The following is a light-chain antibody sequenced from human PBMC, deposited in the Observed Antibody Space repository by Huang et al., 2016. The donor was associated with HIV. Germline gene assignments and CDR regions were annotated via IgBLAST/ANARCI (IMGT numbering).Light chain of an antibody. CDR1: QTVRSNY. V-gene: IGKV3-20*01. CDR3: HQYGASPYT. CDR2: GAS. J-gene: IGKJ2*01. Sequence: EIVLAQSPGTLSLSPGQSATLSCRANQTVRSNYLAWDQQKLGQAPRLLFYGASSRATGTADRFRGSGSGTDFTLTISRLEPEDFAVYYCHQYGASPYTFGQGTKLEIK.